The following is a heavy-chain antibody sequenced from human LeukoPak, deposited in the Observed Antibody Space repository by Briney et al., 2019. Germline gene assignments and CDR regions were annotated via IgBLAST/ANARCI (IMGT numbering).Heavy chain of an antibody. CDR1: GGTFSSYA. CDR2: IIPICGTA. Sequence: GASVKVSCKASGGTFSSYAISWVRQAPGQGLEWMGGIIPICGTANYAQKFQGRVTITADESTSTAYMELSSLRSEDTAVYYCARSRYYYYYMDVWGKGTTVTVSS. J-gene: IGHJ6*03. V-gene: IGHV1-69*13. CDR3: ARSRYYYYYMDV.